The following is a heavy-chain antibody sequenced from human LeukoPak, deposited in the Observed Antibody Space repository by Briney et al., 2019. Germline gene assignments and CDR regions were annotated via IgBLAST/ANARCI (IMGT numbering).Heavy chain of an antibody. V-gene: IGHV1-2*06. Sequence: ASVKVSCKASGYTFTGYYMHWVRQAPAQGLEWMGRINPNSGGTNYAQKFQGRVTMTRDTSISTAYMELSRLRSDDTAVYYGAREANYGDYTHFDYWGQGTLVTVSS. D-gene: IGHD4-17*01. CDR3: AREANYGDYTHFDY. CDR1: GYTFTGYY. J-gene: IGHJ4*02. CDR2: INPNSGGT.